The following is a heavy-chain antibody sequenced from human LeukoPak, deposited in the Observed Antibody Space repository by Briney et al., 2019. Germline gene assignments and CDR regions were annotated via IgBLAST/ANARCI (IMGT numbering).Heavy chain of an antibody. CDR2: INSDGTST. J-gene: IGHJ3*02. Sequence: PVGSLRLSSAASGFTFSSYWMHWVRQAPGKGLVWVSRINSDGTSTTYADFVKGRFTISRDNAKNTLYLQMNSLRAEDTAVYYCARADMGGAFDIWGQGTMVTVSS. CDR3: ARADMGGAFDI. V-gene: IGHV3-74*01. CDR1: GFTFSSYW. D-gene: IGHD3-16*01.